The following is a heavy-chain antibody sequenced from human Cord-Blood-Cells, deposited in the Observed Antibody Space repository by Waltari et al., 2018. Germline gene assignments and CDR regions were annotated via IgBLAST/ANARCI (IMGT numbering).Heavy chain of an antibody. J-gene: IGHJ3*02. D-gene: IGHD3-3*01. Sequence: EVQLVQSGAEVKKPGESLKISCKGSGYSFTSYWIGWVRQMPGKGLEWMGIIYPEDSDPRYSPSFQGQVIISADKSISTAYLQWSSLKASDTAMYYCARRSYYDFWSGYRGAFDIWGQGTMVTVSS. V-gene: IGHV5-51*03. CDR3: ARRSYYDFWSGYRGAFDI. CDR1: GYSFTSYW. CDR2: IYPEDSDP.